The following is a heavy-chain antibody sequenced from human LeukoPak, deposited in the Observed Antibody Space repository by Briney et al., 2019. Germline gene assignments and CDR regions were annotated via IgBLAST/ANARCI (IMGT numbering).Heavy chain of an antibody. CDR3: ARGDYDSSGYLYYFDP. CDR1: GVSITGGGYY. CDR2: FSYGGNT. V-gene: IGHV4-31*03. J-gene: IGHJ4*02. D-gene: IGHD3-22*01. Sequence: SQTLSLTCTVSGVSITGGGYYWTWIRQHPEKGLEWTGYFSYGGNTYYNPSLKSRVTISVDTATNQFSLKVRSVTAVDTAVYYCARGDYDSSGYLYYFDPWGQGTPVTVSS.